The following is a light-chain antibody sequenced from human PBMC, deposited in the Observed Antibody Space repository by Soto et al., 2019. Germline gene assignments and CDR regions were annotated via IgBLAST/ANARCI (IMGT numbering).Light chain of an antibody. Sequence: DIQMTQSPSSLFASVGDRVTITCRAGQSISAYLNWYQQRPGKAPSLLIYAATRLHSGVPSRFSGSGSGTDFTLTISSLQPEDFATYYCQRSYRSISFGQGTRLEMK. J-gene: IGKJ5*01. V-gene: IGKV1-39*01. CDR3: QRSYRSIS. CDR1: QSISAY. CDR2: AAT.